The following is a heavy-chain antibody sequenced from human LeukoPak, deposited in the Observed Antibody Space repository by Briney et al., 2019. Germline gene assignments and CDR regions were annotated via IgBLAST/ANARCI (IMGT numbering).Heavy chain of an antibody. CDR2: ISAYNGNT. D-gene: IGHD2-21*02. CDR3: ARDRRSYCGGDCPLDY. CDR1: GYTFKSYG. J-gene: IGHJ4*02. V-gene: IGHV1-18*01. Sequence: ASVKVSCKASGYTFKSYGISWVRQAPGQGLEWMGWISAYNGNTNYAQKLQGRVTMTTDTSTSTAYMELSSLRSEDTAVYYCARDRRSYCGGDCPLDYWGQGTLVTVSS.